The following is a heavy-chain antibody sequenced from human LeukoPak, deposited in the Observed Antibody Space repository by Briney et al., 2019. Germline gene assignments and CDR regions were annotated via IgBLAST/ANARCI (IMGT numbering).Heavy chain of an antibody. Sequence: PGGSLRLSCAASGFSFSDYGMHWVRQAPGKGLEWVAFIQYAGATKSYVDSVKGRFTISRDNSKNTLYLQMNSLRAEDTAVYYCAKGLSSGWNLKGSDYWGQGTLVTVSS. CDR3: AKGLSSGWNLKGSDY. CDR1: GFSFSDYG. CDR2: IQYAGATK. D-gene: IGHD6-19*01. V-gene: IGHV3-30*02. J-gene: IGHJ4*02.